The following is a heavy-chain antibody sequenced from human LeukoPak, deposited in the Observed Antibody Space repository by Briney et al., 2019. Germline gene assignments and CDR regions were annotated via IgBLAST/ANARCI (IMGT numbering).Heavy chain of an antibody. D-gene: IGHD4-17*01. Sequence: GGSLRLSCAASGFSSSSYEMKWVRQAPGKGLEWVSYISSSGSTIYYADSVKGRLTISRDNAKNSLYLKMNSLRAEDTAVYYCARLDNGDYRGAFDIWGQGTMVTASS. CDR2: ISSSGSTI. J-gene: IGHJ3*02. V-gene: IGHV3-48*03. CDR3: ARLDNGDYRGAFDI. CDR1: GFSSSSYE.